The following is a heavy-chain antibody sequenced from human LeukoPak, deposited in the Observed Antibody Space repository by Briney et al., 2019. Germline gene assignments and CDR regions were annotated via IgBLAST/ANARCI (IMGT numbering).Heavy chain of an antibody. D-gene: IGHD6-13*01. Sequence: ASVKVSCKVSGYTLTELSMHWVRQAPGKGLVWMGGFDPEDGETIYAQKFQGRVTMTEDTSTDTAYMELSSLRSEGTAVYYCAGHSSSWYHVFDYWGQGTLVTVSS. CDR2: FDPEDGET. CDR1: GYTLTELS. V-gene: IGHV1-24*01. CDR3: AGHSSSWYHVFDY. J-gene: IGHJ4*02.